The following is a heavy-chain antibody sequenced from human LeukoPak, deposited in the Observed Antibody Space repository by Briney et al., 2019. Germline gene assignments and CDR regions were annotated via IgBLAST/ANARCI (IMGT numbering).Heavy chain of an antibody. CDR2: INAGNGNT. J-gene: IGHJ6*04. CDR3: ARGDIVVVPAAISSYYYGMDV. Sequence: GASVKVSCKASGYTFTSYAMHWVRQAPGQRLEWMGWINAGNGNTKYSQKFQGRVTITRDTSASTAYMEQGSLRSEDTAVYYCARGDIVVVPAAISSYYYGMDVWGKGTTVTVSS. V-gene: IGHV1-3*01. CDR1: GYTFTSYA. D-gene: IGHD2-2*02.